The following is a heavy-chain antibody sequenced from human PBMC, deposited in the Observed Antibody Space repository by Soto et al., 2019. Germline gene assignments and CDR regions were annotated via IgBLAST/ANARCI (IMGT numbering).Heavy chain of an antibody. CDR2: ISSSSTI. CDR1: GFTFSSYS. Sequence: EVQLVESGGGLVQPGGSLRLSCAASGFTFSSYSMNWVRQAPGKGLEWVSYISSSSTIYYADSVKGRFTISRDNAKNSLYLQMNSLRDEDTAVYYCARDRRITIFGVVTYYYYGMDVWGQGTTVTVSS. CDR3: ARDRRITIFGVVTYYYYGMDV. V-gene: IGHV3-48*02. D-gene: IGHD3-3*01. J-gene: IGHJ6*02.